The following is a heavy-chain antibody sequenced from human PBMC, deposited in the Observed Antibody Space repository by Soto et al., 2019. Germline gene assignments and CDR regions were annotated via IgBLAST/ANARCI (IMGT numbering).Heavy chain of an antibody. CDR2: VNPSGGST. J-gene: IGHJ1*01. CDR1: GYIFTAYS. CDR3: AREENCSDGICYSEYFQR. V-gene: IGHV1-46*01. D-gene: IGHD2-15*01. Sequence: VASVKVSCKVSGYIFTAYSMHWVRQAPGQGLEWMDVVNPSGGSTNYAQKFQGRITMTRDTSTSTVYMDLSSLTSEDTAVYYCAREENCSDGICYSEYFQRWGQGTLVTVSS.